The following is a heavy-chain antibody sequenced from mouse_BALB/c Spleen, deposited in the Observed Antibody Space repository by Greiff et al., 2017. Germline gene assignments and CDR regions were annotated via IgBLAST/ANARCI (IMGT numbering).Heavy chain of an antibody. D-gene: IGHD2-1*01. Sequence: VHVKQSGAELVRSGASVKLSCTASGFNIKDYYMHWVKQRPEQGLEWIGWIDPENGDTEYAPKFQGKATMTADTSSNTAYLQLSSLTSEDTAVYYCNAGGYGNSFAYWGQGTLVTVSA. J-gene: IGHJ3*01. CDR3: NAGGYGNSFAY. CDR1: GFNIKDYY. V-gene: IGHV14-4*02. CDR2: IDPENGDT.